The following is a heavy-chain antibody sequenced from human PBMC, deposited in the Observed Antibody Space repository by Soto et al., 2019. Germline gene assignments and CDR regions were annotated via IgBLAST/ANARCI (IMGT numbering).Heavy chain of an antibody. CDR2: IIPIFGTA. CDR3: ARGHASLDF. V-gene: IGHV1-69*13. J-gene: IGHJ4*02. Sequence: SETVSCKASVGTFSSYAISWVRQAPGQGLEWMGGIIPIFGTANYAQKFQCRVTITADESTSTAYMELSSLSSEDAAVYYCARGHASLDFWGQGSLFTVSS. CDR1: VGTFSSYA.